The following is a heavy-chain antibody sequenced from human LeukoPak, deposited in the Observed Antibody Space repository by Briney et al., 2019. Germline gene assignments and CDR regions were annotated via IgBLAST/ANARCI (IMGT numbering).Heavy chain of an antibody. J-gene: IGHJ3*02. V-gene: IGHV4-34*01. D-gene: IGHD3-10*01. CDR3: AKSNGYGLVDI. CDR2: IYHIGST. CDR1: GGSFSSYY. Sequence: SETLSLTCAVYGGSFSSYYWNWIRQPPGKGLEWIGEIYHIGSTDYNPSLKSRVTISLDTSRNQFSLKLNSVTAADTAVYYCAKSNGYGLVDIWGQGTMVTVSS.